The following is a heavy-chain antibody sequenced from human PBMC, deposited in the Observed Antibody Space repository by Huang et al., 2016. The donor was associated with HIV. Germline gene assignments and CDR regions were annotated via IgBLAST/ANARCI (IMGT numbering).Heavy chain of an antibody. CDR3: ATKADAMDV. CDR2: IRQDGSEK. CDR1: TVTFRASW. V-gene: IGHV3-7*01. J-gene: IGHJ6*02. Sequence: LVESGGGLVRPGGSLRLSCAGSTVTFRASWMTCVRQSPGEGLEWVASIRQDGSEKDYVDSVEGRFNISRDNGKKLLFLEMRSLGVDDTAVYFCATKADAMDVWGQGTTVIVSS. D-gene: IGHD2-8*01.